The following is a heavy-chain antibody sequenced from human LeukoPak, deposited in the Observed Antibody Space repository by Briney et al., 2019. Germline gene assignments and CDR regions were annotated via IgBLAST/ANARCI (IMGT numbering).Heavy chain of an antibody. CDR2: IYYSGTT. J-gene: IGHJ4*02. Sequence: PSETLSLTCTVSAGSVSSYFWSWIRQPPGKGLEWIGYIYYSGTTNYNPSLKSRLTMSIDTSWNQFSLKLSSVTAADTAVYYCARMVDSSSWAFQYWGQGILVTVSS. D-gene: IGHD6-13*01. CDR3: ARMVDSSSWAFQY. V-gene: IGHV4-59*02. CDR1: AGSVSSYF.